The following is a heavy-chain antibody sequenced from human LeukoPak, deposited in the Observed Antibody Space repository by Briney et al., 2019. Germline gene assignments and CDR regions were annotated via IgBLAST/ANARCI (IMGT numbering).Heavy chain of an antibody. V-gene: IGHV3-53*05. D-gene: IGHD2-15*01. J-gene: IGHJ4*02. CDR1: GFTVSSNY. CDR2: IYSAGSR. Sequence: GGSLRLSCAASGFTVSSNYMSWVRQPPGKGLEWVSIIYSAGSRYYADSVRGRLTISRDDSKNTMFLQMNSLRVDDTAVYYCASGGLGARKFYSDPFHYWGQGILVTVSS. CDR3: ASGGLGARKFYSDPFHY.